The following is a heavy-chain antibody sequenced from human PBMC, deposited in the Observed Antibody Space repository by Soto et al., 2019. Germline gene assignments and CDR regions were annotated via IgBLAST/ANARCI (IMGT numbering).Heavy chain of an antibody. CDR1: GGSFSGYY. J-gene: IGHJ4*02. V-gene: IGHV4-34*01. CDR3: ARGPLGVVVPAARIFDY. D-gene: IGHD2-2*01. Sequence: SETLSLTCAVYGGSFSGYYWSWIRQPPGKGLEWIGEINHSGSTNYNPSLKSRVTISVDTSKNQFSLKLSSVTAADTAVYYCARGPLGVVVPAARIFDYWGQGTLVTVSS. CDR2: INHSGST.